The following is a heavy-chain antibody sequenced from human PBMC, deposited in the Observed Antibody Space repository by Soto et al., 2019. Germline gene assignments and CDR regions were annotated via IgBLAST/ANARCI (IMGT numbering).Heavy chain of an antibody. Sequence: ASVKVSCKASGYSFTGYNIHWVRQAPGQGLEWMGWINPNSGGTNYAQKFQGRVTMTRDTSVTTAYMELSTLTSDDTAVYFCAREGSSSSKYFQHWGQGTLVTVS. CDR3: AREGSSSSKYFQH. V-gene: IGHV1-2*02. J-gene: IGHJ1*01. CDR1: GYSFTGYN. D-gene: IGHD6-6*01. CDR2: INPNSGGT.